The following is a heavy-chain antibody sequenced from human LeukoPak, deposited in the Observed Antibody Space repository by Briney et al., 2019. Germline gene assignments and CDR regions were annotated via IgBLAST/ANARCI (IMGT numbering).Heavy chain of an antibody. J-gene: IGHJ3*02. V-gene: IGHV4-59*01. CDR3: ARVRAIFGVVTPGDAFDI. D-gene: IGHD3-3*01. Sequence: SETLSLTCTVSGGSISSYYWSWIRQPPGKGLEWIGYIYYSGSTNCNPSLKSRVTISVDTSKNQFSLKLSSVTAADTAVYYCARVRAIFGVVTPGDAFDIWGQGTMVTVSS. CDR2: IYYSGST. CDR1: GGSISSYY.